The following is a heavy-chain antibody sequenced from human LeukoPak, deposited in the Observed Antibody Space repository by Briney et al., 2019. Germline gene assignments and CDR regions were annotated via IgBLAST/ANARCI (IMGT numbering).Heavy chain of an antibody. D-gene: IGHD3-3*01. CDR1: GFSLSSHW. Sequence: GGSLRLSCAASGFSLSSHWMSWVRQAPGKGLEWVSAISGSGGSTYYADSVKGRFTISRDNSKNTLYLQMNSLRAEDTAVYYCAKAPSLRFLEWFGDAFDIWGQGTMVTVSS. J-gene: IGHJ3*02. V-gene: IGHV3-23*01. CDR3: AKAPSLRFLEWFGDAFDI. CDR2: ISGSGGST.